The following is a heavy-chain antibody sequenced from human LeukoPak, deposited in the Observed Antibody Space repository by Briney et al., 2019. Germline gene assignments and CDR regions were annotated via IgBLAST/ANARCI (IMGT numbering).Heavy chain of an antibody. J-gene: IGHJ6*02. CDR2: ISYDGSNK. Sequence: GGSLRLSCAASGFTFSSYGMHWVRQAPGKGLEWVAVISYDGSNKYYADSVKGRFTISRDSSKNTLYLQMNSLRAEDTAVYYCAKEGYYYDSSGYNYYYGMDVWGQGTTVTVSS. V-gene: IGHV3-30*18. D-gene: IGHD3-22*01. CDR1: GFTFSSYG. CDR3: AKEGYYYDSSGYNYYYGMDV.